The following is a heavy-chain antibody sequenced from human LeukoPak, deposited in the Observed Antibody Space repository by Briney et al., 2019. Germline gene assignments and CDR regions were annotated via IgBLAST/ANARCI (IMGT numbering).Heavy chain of an antibody. V-gene: IGHV3-30*02. CDR1: GFTFSNYA. D-gene: IGHD2-15*01. J-gene: IGHJ4*02. CDR3: ANQGQDLSTYCSGGRCYYFDY. Sequence: PGGSLRLSCAASGFTFSNYAMHWVRQAPGKGLEGVAFIRYDGSNKHYADSVKGRFTISRDNSKNTLYLQMNSLRAEDTAVYYCANQGQDLSTYCSGGRCYYFDYWGQGTLVTVSS. CDR2: IRYDGSNK.